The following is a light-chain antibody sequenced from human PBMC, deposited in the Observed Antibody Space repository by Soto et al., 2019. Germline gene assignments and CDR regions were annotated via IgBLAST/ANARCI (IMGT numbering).Light chain of an antibody. CDR3: KSYAGSNTYV. J-gene: IGLJ1*01. Sequence: QSALTQPPSASGSPGQSVTISCTGTKNDIGVYDFVSWYQHHPGKAPRLIIYEVVQRPSGVPDRFSGSKSGNTASLTVSGHQAADEADYFCKSYAGSNTYVFGSVTKLTVL. CDR2: EVV. V-gene: IGLV2-8*01. CDR1: KNDIGVYDF.